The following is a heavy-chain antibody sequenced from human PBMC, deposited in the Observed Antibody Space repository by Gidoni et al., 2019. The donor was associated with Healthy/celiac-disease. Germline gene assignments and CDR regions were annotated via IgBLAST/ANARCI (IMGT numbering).Heavy chain of an antibody. D-gene: IGHD6-6*01. CDR3: ARGGAPYSSSSSERTLADY. Sequence: QVQLVQSGAEVKNPGSSVKVSCKASGGTFRSYAISWVRQAPGQGLEWMGRIIPILGIANYAQKFQGRVTITADKSTSTAYMELSSLRSEDTAVYYCARGGAPYSSSSSERTLADYWGQGTLVTVSS. CDR1: GGTFRSYA. V-gene: IGHV1-69*09. CDR2: IIPILGIA. J-gene: IGHJ4*02.